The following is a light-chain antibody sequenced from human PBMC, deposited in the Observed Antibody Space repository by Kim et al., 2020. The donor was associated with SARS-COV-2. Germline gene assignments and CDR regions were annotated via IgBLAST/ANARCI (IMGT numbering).Light chain of an antibody. J-gene: IGKJ1*01. CDR3: MQGTHWPRT. CDR2: KVS. Sequence: DVVMTQSPLSLPVTLGQPATLSCRSSQRLVHSDGNTYLNWFQHRPGQSPRRLIYKVSNRDSGVPDRFSGSGSGTDFTLQISRVEAEDVGVYFCMQGTHWPRTFGQGTKVDIK. CDR1: QRLVHSDGNTY. V-gene: IGKV2-30*02.